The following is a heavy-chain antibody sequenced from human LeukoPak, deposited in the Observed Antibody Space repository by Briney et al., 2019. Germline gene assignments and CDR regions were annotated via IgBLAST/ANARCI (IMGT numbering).Heavy chain of an antibody. Sequence: SVKVSCKASGGTFSSYAISWVRQAPGQGLEWMGRIIPIFGVANYAQKFQGRVTITADKSTSTAYMELSSLRSEDTAVYYCASPGGYSYGRDGFDYWGQGTLVTVSS. CDR3: ASPGGYSYGRDGFDY. CDR1: GGTFSSYA. D-gene: IGHD5-18*01. CDR2: IIPIFGVA. V-gene: IGHV1-69*04. J-gene: IGHJ4*02.